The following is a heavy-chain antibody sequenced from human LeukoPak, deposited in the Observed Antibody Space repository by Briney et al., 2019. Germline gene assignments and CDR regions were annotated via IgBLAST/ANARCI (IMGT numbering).Heavy chain of an antibody. V-gene: IGHV4-34*01. CDR3: ARRTPRYYGSGSTLSDY. D-gene: IGHD3-10*01. CDR2: INHSGST. Sequence: PSETLSLTCAVYGGSFSGYYWSWIRQPPGKGLEWIGEINHSGSTNYNPSLKSRVTISVDTSKNQFSLKLSSVTAADTAVYYCARRTPRYYGSGSTLSDYWGQGTLVTVSS. J-gene: IGHJ4*02. CDR1: GGSFSGYY.